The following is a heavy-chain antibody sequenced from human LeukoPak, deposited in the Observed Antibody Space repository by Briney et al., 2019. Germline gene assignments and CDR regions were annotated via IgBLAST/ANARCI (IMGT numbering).Heavy chain of an antibody. D-gene: IGHD6-13*01. CDR2: IYYSGST. J-gene: IGHJ6*03. CDR1: GGSISSYH. V-gene: IGHV4-59*01. Sequence: SETLSLTCTVSGGSISSYHWSWIRQPPGKGLEWNGYIYYSGSTNYNPSLKSRVTISVDTSKNQFSLKLSSVTAADTAVYYCARGMGGAAAGHYYYYMDVWGKGTTVTISS. CDR3: ARGMGGAAAGHYYYYMDV.